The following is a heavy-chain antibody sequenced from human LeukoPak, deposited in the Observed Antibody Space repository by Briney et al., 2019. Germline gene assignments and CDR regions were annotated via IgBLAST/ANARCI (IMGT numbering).Heavy chain of an antibody. CDR3: AKASTFLYGAAKNFDF. CDR2: IYPGDSNT. D-gene: IGHD2/OR15-2a*01. CDR1: GYTFTNYW. J-gene: IGHJ4*02. Sequence: GESLRISCTGSGYTFTNYWIGWVRQMPGKGLEWMGIIYPGDSNTRYSPSFQGQVTLSVDRSITTAYVQWNSLTASDTAMYYCAKASTFLYGAAKNFDFWGQGTRVTVSS. V-gene: IGHV5-51*01.